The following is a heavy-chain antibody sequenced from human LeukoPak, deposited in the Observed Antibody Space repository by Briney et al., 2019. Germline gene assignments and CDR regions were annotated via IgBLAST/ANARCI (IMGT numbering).Heavy chain of an antibody. J-gene: IGHJ4*02. D-gene: IGHD1-20*01. CDR3: ARDNWNDAYYFDY. V-gene: IGHV1-18*01. CDR1: GYTFTSYG. CDR2: ISAYNGNT. Sequence: ASVKVSCKASGYTFTSYGISWVRQAPGQGLEWMGWISAYNGNTNYAQKLQGRVTMNTDTSTSAACMELRSLRSDDTAVYYCARDNWNDAYYFDYWGQGTLVTVSS.